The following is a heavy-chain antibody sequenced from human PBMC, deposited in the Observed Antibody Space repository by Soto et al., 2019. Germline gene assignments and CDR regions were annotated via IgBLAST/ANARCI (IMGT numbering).Heavy chain of an antibody. Sequence: GGSLRLSCAASGFTVSSTYMSWVRQAPGKGLEWISIIYSGGSTFYADSVKGQFTISRDNSKNTLYLQMNSLRAEDTAVYYCARGVPITPGTFDYRGQGTLVTVSS. D-gene: IGHD5-12*01. CDR3: ARGVPITPGTFDY. CDR2: IYSGGST. J-gene: IGHJ4*02. V-gene: IGHV3-53*01. CDR1: GFTVSSTY.